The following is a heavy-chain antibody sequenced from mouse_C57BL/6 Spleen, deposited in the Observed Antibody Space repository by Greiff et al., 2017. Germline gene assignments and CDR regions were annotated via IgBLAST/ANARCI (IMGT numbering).Heavy chain of an antibody. Sequence: VQLQQSGAELAKPGASVKLSCKASGYTFTSYWMHWVKQRPGQGLEWIGYINPSSGYTKYNQKFKDKATLTADKSSSTAYMQLSSLTYEDSAVYCCARSYGSQLQGFDYWGQGTTRTVSS. CDR3: ARSYGSQLQGFDY. J-gene: IGHJ2*01. CDR2: INPSSGYT. V-gene: IGHV1-7*01. CDR1: GYTFTSYW. D-gene: IGHD1-1*01.